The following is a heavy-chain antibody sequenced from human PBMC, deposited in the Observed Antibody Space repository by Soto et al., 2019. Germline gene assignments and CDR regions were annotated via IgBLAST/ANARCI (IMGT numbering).Heavy chain of an antibody. CDR3: ARDYYYDSSGYTPSPDY. CDR2: ISAYNGNT. Sequence: TCTVSGGSISSGGYYWSWVRQAPGQGLEWMGWISAYNGNTNYAQKLQGRVTMTTDTSTSTAYMELRSLRSDDTAVYYCARDYYYDSSGYTPSPDYWGQGTLVTVSS. CDR1: GGSISSGG. J-gene: IGHJ4*02. V-gene: IGHV1-18*01. D-gene: IGHD3-22*01.